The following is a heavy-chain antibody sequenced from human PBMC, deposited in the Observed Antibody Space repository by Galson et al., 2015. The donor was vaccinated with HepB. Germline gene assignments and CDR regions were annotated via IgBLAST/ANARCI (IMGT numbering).Heavy chain of an antibody. J-gene: IGHJ5*02. CDR1: GYTFTGYY. CDR2: INPNSGGT. CDR3: ALLGIAAASGAWFDP. Sequence: SVKVSCKASGYTFTGYYMHWVRQAPGQGLEWMGWINPNSGGTNYAQKFQGWVTMTRDTSISTAYMELSRLRSDDTAVYYCALLGIAAASGAWFDPWGQGTLVTVSS. D-gene: IGHD6-13*01. V-gene: IGHV1-2*04.